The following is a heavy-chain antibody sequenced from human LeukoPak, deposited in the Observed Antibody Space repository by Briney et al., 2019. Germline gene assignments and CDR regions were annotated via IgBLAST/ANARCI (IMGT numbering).Heavy chain of an antibody. CDR1: GFTFSSYS. D-gene: IGHD5-18*01. Sequence: GGSLRPSRAASGFTFSSYSMNWVRQAPGKGPEWVSSICSSSSYIYYADSVKGRFTISRDNAKNSLYLQMNSLRAEDTAVYYCARSGYDYYYYYGMDVWGQGTTVTVSS. CDR2: ICSSSSYI. J-gene: IGHJ6*02. V-gene: IGHV3-21*01. CDR3: ARSGYDYYYYYGMDV.